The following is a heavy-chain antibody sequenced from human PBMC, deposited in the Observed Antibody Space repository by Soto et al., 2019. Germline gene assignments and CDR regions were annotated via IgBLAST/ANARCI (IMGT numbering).Heavy chain of an antibody. CDR2: IYYSGST. J-gene: IGHJ4*02. V-gene: IGHV4-39*01. CDR1: GGSISSSSYY. Sequence: PSETRSLTRPVAGGSISSSSYYCGWIRQPPGKGLEWIGSIYYSGSTYYNPSLKSRVTISVDTSKNQFSLKLSSVTAADTAVYYCARQVAAAGIYFDYWGQGTLVTVSS. CDR3: ARQVAAAGIYFDY. D-gene: IGHD6-13*01.